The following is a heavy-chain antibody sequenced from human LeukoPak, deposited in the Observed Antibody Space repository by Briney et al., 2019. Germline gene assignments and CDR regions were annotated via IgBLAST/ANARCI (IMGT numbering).Heavy chain of an antibody. D-gene: IGHD1-1*01. CDR3: ARSLSRYPGAFVI. V-gene: IGHV3-21*04. J-gene: IGHJ3*02. Sequence: GGSLRLSCTSSRSTFSTYSMNWVRQAPGKGLEWVSCITSNSGDLYYADSVKGRFTISRDNAKNSPYLQMKSLRAEDTALYYCARSLSRYPGAFVIWGQGTMVTVSS. CDR2: ITSNSGDL. CDR1: RSTFSTYS.